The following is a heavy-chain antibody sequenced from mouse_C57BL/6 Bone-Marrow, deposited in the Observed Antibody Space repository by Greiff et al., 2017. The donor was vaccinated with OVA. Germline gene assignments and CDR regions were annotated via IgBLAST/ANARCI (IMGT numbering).Heavy chain of an antibody. D-gene: IGHD1-1*01. CDR2: IRNKANGYTT. V-gene: IGHV7-3*01. CDR1: GFTFTDYY. J-gene: IGHJ3*01. CDR3: ARPDYGSSYGFAY. Sequence: EVKLMESGGGLVQPGGSLSLSCAASGFTFTDYYMSWVRQPPGKALEWLGFIRNKANGYTTEYSASVKGRFTISRDNSQSILYLQMNALRAEDSATYYCARPDYGSSYGFAYWGQGTLVTVSA.